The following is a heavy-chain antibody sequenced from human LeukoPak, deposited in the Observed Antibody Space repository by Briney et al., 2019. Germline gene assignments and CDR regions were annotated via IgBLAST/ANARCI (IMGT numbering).Heavy chain of an antibody. CDR2: IYSGGST. D-gene: IGHD3-16*02. CDR3: ARESSHYDYVWGSYRQSDAFDI. Sequence: GGSLRLSCAASGFTVSSNYMSWVRQAPGKGLEWVSVIYSGGSTYYADSVKGRFTISRDNSKNTLYLQMNSLRAEDTAVYYCARESSHYDYVWGSYRQSDAFDIWGQGTMVTVSS. J-gene: IGHJ3*02. CDR1: GFTVSSNY. V-gene: IGHV3-66*01.